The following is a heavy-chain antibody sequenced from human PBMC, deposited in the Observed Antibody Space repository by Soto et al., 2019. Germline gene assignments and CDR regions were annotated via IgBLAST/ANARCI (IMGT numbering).Heavy chain of an antibody. V-gene: IGHV1-18*01. J-gene: IGHJ1*01. CDR3: ARDEAYCGGDCYIYFQH. Sequence: APVKGSCKASGFTFSRYGISWGGQAPGQRLEWMGWISAYNGNTNYAQKLQGRVTMTTDTSTSTAYMELRSLRSDDTAVYYCARDEAYCGGDCYIYFQHWGQGTLVTVSS. CDR2: ISAYNGNT. CDR1: GFTFSRYG. D-gene: IGHD2-21*02.